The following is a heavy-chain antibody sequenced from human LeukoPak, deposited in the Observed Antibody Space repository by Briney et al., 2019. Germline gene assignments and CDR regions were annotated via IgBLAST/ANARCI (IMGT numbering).Heavy chain of an antibody. Sequence: GGSLRLSCAASGFSFSTYGLHWVRQAPGKGLEWVAVIWFDGSKEYYADSVKGRFTISRDNSKNTLYLQMNSLRAEDTAVYYCARDFSLRCFDIWGQGTLVTVSS. CDR2: IWFDGSKE. D-gene: IGHD3-16*01. J-gene: IGHJ3*02. CDR1: GFSFSTYG. V-gene: IGHV3-33*08. CDR3: ARDFSLRCFDI.